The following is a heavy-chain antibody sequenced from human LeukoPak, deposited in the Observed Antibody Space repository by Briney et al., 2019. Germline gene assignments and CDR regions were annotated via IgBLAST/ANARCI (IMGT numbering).Heavy chain of an antibody. Sequence: GGSLRLSCAASGFTFSSYSMNWVRQAPGKGLEGVSYISSSSCTIYYADSVKGRFTISRDNARNPLYLQMNSLRAEDTAVYYCARANPPYYDFWSGYRHDAFDIWGEGTMVTVSS. V-gene: IGHV3-48*01. CDR1: GFTFSSYS. D-gene: IGHD3-3*01. CDR3: ARANPPYYDFWSGYRHDAFDI. J-gene: IGHJ3*02. CDR2: ISSSSCTI.